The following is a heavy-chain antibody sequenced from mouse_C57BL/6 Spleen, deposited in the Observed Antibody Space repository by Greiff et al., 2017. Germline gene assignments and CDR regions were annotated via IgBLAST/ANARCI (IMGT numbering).Heavy chain of an antibody. Sequence: EVQLQQSGGGLVKPGGSLKLSCAASGFTFSSYAMSWVRQTPEKRLEWVATISDCGSYTYYPANVKGRFPISRDNAKNNLYLQMSHLKSEDTAMYYCARDHGYGSIYYFDYWGQGTTLTVSS. CDR1: GFTFSSYA. D-gene: IGHD1-1*01. J-gene: IGHJ2*01. CDR3: ARDHGYGSIYYFDY. CDR2: ISDCGSYT. V-gene: IGHV5-4*01.